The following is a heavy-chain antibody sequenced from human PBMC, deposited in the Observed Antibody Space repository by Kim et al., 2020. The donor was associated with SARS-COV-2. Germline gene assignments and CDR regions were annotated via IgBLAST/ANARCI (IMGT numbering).Heavy chain of an antibody. CDR3: ARGVLGYELAARRRRAWFDP. D-gene: IGHD6-6*01. V-gene: IGHV4-34*01. CDR1: GESFSGYY. Sequence: SETLSLTCAVYGESFSGYYWSWIRQPPGKGLEWIGEINHSGSTNYNPSLKSRVTISVDTSKNQFSLKLSSVTAADTAVYYCARGVLGYELAARRRRAWFDPGGQGTRSPSPQ. CDR2: INHSGST. J-gene: IGHJ5*02.